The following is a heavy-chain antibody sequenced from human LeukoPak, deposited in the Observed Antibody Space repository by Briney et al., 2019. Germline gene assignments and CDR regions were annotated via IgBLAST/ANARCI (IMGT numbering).Heavy chain of an antibody. Sequence: GESLKISCKGSGYSFTSYWIGWVRQMPGKGLEWMGTIYPGDSDTTYSPSFQGQVTISADKSISTTYLQWSSLKASDTAMYYCARSDTALVNDFNCWGQGTLVTVSS. CDR1: GYSFTSYW. CDR2: IYPGDSDT. D-gene: IGHD5-18*01. J-gene: IGHJ4*02. CDR3: ARSDTALVNDFNC. V-gene: IGHV5-51*01.